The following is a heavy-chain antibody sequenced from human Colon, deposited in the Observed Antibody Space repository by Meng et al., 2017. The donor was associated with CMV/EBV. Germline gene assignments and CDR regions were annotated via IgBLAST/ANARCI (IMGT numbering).Heavy chain of an antibody. CDR2: ISTSGTKI. CDR3: ARHKGFLGGTFDY. D-gene: IGHD1-26*01. Sequence: GESLKISCATSGFTFSSYTMHWVRQAPGKGLEWVSSISTSGTKIYYADSVKGRFTVSRDDARDSLYLQLNSLRAEDTALYYCARHKGFLGGTFDYWGQGTPVTVSS. V-gene: IGHV3-21*01. J-gene: IGHJ4*02. CDR1: GFTFSSYT.